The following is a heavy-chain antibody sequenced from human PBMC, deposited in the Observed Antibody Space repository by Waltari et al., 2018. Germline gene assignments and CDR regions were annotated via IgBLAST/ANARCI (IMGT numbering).Heavy chain of an antibody. CDR3: AREVGSSWPLDY. CDR1: GFTFSNFP. Sequence: QVQLMESGGGVVHPGRSLRLSCTASGFTFSNFPIHWVRPAPGKGLEWVAVKSYDRTNGHFADSVEGRLTTPRADSKNTLYLEMNSPRGDDTAVYFCAREVGSSWPLDYWGQGTLVTVSS. D-gene: IGHD6-13*01. CDR2: KSYDRTNG. J-gene: IGHJ4*02. V-gene: IGHV3-30*01.